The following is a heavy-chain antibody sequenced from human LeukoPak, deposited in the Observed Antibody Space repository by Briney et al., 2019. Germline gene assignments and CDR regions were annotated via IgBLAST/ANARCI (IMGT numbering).Heavy chain of an antibody. Sequence: GESQKISCKGSGYSFTNYWINWVRQMPGKGLEWMGRIDPSDSYTNYSPSFQGHVSISTDKSISTAYLQWSSLKASDTAMYYCARRWSDNWNDVLDYWGQGTLVIVSS. CDR1: GYSFTNYW. V-gene: IGHV5-10-1*01. D-gene: IGHD1-1*01. J-gene: IGHJ4*02. CDR2: IDPSDSYT. CDR3: ARRWSDNWNDVLDY.